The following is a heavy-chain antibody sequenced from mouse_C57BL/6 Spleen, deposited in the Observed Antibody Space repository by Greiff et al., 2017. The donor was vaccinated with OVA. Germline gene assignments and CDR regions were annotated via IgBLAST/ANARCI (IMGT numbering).Heavy chain of an antibody. V-gene: IGHV3-6*01. J-gene: IGHJ4*01. CDR2: ISYDGSN. Sequence: VHLVESGPGLVKPSQSLSLTCSVTGYSITSGYYWNWIRQFPGNKLEWMGYISYDGSNNYNPSLKNRISITRDTSKNQFFLKLNSVTTEDTATYYCARCGNYAMDYWGQGTSVTVSS. D-gene: IGHD1-1*01. CDR3: ARCGNYAMDY. CDR1: GYSITSGYY.